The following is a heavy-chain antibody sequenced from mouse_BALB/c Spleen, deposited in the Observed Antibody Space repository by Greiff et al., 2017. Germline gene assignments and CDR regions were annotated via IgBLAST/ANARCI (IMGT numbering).Heavy chain of an antibody. CDR3: ARELTTATIYAMDY. Sequence: EVQRVESGGGLVKPGGSLKLSCAASGFTFSSYAMSWVRQSPEKRLEWVAEISSGGSYTYYPDTVTGRFTISRDNAKNTLYLEMSSLRSEDTAMYYCARELTTATIYAMDYWGQGTSVTVSS. D-gene: IGHD1-2*01. J-gene: IGHJ4*01. V-gene: IGHV5-9-4*01. CDR1: GFTFSSYA. CDR2: ISSGGSYT.